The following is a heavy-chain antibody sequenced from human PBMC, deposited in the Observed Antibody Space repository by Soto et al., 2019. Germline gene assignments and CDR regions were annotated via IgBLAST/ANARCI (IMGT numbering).Heavy chain of an antibody. CDR3: ARDQSGYSYGCCHWDLDI. CDR1: GYTFTGYY. CDR2: INPNSVGT. J-gene: IGHJ3*02. Sequence: ASVKVSCTASGYTFTGYYMHWVREAPGQGLEWMGWINPNSVGTNYAQMFQGWATMTRGTSISTAYMELSRLRSDYRPVDYCARDQSGYSYGCCHWDLDIWGQGTMVTVSS. V-gene: IGHV1-2*04. D-gene: IGHD5-18*01.